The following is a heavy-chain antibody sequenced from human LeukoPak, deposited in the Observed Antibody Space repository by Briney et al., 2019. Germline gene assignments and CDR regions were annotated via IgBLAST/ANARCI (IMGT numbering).Heavy chain of an antibody. CDR1: GFTFSSYA. V-gene: IGHV3-30-3*01. D-gene: IGHD6-19*01. Sequence: GGSLRLSCAASGFTFSSYAMHWVRQAPGKGLEWVAVISYDGSNKYYADSVKGRFTISRDNSKNTLYLQMNSLRAEDTAVYYCARDGIAVALYYFDYWGQGTLVTVSS. CDR2: ISYDGSNK. J-gene: IGHJ4*02. CDR3: ARDGIAVALYYFDY.